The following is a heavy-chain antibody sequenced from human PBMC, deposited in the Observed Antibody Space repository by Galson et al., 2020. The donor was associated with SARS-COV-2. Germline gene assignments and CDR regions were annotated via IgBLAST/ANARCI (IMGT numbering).Heavy chain of an antibody. CDR1: GYTFTNYE. D-gene: IGHD4-17*01. CDR2: MHPNSGNT. V-gene: IGHV1-8*01. Sequence: ASVKVSCKASGYTFTNYELNWVRQAPGQGLEWMGWMHPNSGNTGYAQKFQGRVTMTRTTSISTAYMELNSLTSEDTAVYYCARSYDDFATWFDPWGQGTLVTVSS. CDR3: ARSYDDFATWFDP. J-gene: IGHJ5*02.